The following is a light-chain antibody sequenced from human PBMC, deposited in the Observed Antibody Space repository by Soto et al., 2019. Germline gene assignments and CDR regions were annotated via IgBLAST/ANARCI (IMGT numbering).Light chain of an antibody. CDR3: SSYTSGSALDV. CDR2: EVT. J-gene: IGLJ1*01. V-gene: IGLV2-14*01. Sequence: QSVLTQPASVSGSPGQSITISCAGTSRDVGGYNSVSWYQQHPGKAPKLLIYEVTNRPSGVSNRFSGSKSGNTASLTISGLQTEDEADYYCSSYTSGSALDVFGTGTKLTVL. CDR1: SRDVGGYNS.